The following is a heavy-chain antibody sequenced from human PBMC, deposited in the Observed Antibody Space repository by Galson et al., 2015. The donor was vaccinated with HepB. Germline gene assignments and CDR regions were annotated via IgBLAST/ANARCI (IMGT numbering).Heavy chain of an antibody. J-gene: IGHJ4*02. Sequence: ETLSLTCAVSGGSISSSNWRGWVRQPPGKGQEWVGEISHNGRTNSNPSLKSRVTISEDKSRNQFSLNLSSVTVADTAVYLCASEDNSGAVSYWGQGTLVTVSS. CDR1: GGSISSSNW. D-gene: IGHD3-22*01. CDR3: ASEDNSGAVSY. CDR2: ISHNGRT. V-gene: IGHV4-4*01.